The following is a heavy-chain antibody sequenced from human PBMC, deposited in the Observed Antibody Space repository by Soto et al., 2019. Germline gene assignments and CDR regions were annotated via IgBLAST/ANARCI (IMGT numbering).Heavy chain of an antibody. V-gene: IGHV2-5*02. J-gene: IGHJ6*02. Sequence: QITLMESGPTLVKPTQTLTLTCTFSGFSLTTSGVGVGWIRQPPGKALEWLALIYWDDDKRYSPSLKSRLTITKDTSKSQVVLTMTNMDTVDTATYYCAHTSAPRLVDVWGRGTTVTVSS. CDR3: AHTSAPRLVDV. CDR2: IYWDDDK. CDR1: GFSLTTSGVG. D-gene: IGHD6-25*01.